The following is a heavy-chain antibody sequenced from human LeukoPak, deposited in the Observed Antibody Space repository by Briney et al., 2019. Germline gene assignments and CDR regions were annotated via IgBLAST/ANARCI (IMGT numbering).Heavy chain of an antibody. V-gene: IGHV3-30*02. Sequence: HTGGSLRLSCAASGFTFSSYGMHWVRQAPGKGLEWVAFIRYDGSNKYYADSVKGRFTISRDNSKNTLYLQMNSLRAEDTAVYYCAKDLGVRTIDWLDPWGQGTLVTVSS. J-gene: IGHJ5*02. D-gene: IGHD3-10*01. CDR3: AKDLGVRTIDWLDP. CDR1: GFTFSSYG. CDR2: IRYDGSNK.